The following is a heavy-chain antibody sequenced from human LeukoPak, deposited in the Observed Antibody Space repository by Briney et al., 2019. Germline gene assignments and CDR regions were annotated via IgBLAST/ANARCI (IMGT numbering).Heavy chain of an antibody. J-gene: IGHJ4*02. CDR1: GFTFRNFA. D-gene: IGHD3-9*01. CDR3: AKDRPRYYDILTGS. V-gene: IGHV3-23*01. CDR2: ISDSGDST. Sequence: GGSLRLSCVASGFTFRNFAMSWVRQAPGKGLEWVSVISDSGDSTVYADSMKGRFTISRDNSKNTLYLQMNSLRAEDTAVYYCAKDRPRYYDILTGSWGQGTLVTVSS.